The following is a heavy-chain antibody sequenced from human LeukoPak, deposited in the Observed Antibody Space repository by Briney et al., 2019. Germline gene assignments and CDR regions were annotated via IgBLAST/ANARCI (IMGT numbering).Heavy chain of an antibody. CDR3: ARAGGGSSWYFDY. D-gene: IGHD6-13*01. CDR1: GFTFSTYE. Sequence: PGGSLRLSCAASGFTFSTYEMNWVRQAPGKGLEWVSYIFNSDDTIKYADSVKGRFTISRDNSKNTLYLQMDSLRAEDTAVYYCARAGGGSSWYFDYWGQGTLVTVSS. V-gene: IGHV3-48*03. J-gene: IGHJ4*02. CDR2: IFNSDDTI.